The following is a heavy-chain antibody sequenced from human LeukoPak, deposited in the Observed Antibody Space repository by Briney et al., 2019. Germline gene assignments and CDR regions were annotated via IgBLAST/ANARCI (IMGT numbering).Heavy chain of an antibody. D-gene: IGHD1-26*01. Sequence: PGGSLRLPCAASGFTFSSYSMNWVRQAPGKGLEWVSSISSSSSYIYYADSVKGRFTISRDNAKNSLYLQMNSLRAEDTAVYYCARIRGSYFFDYWGQGTLVTVSS. V-gene: IGHV3-21*01. J-gene: IGHJ4*02. CDR3: ARIRGSYFFDY. CDR2: ISSSSSYI. CDR1: GFTFSSYS.